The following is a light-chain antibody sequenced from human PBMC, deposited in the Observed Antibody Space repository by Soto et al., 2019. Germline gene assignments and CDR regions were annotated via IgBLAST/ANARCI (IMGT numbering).Light chain of an antibody. J-gene: IGKJ1*01. V-gene: IGKV1-5*03. CDR1: QSIDTW. CDR3: QHYNSYSEA. Sequence: DIPMSQSPSTLSASVGDTVTITCRASQSIDTWLAWHQQKPGRAPKLLISKASTLKSGVPSRFSGSGSGTEFTLTISSLQPDDFATYYCQHYNSYSEAFGQGTKVDIK. CDR2: KAS.